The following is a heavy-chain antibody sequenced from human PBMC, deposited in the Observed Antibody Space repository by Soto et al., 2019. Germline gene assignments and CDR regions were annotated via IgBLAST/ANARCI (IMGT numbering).Heavy chain of an antibody. V-gene: IGHV2-26*01. CDR1: GFSLSNARMG. D-gene: IGHD2-15*01. Sequence: QVTLKESGPVLVKPTETLTLTCTVSGFSLSNARMGVSWIRQPPGKALEWLAHIFSNDEKSYSTSLKSRLTTSKDTSKSQVVLTMTNMDPVDTATYYCARIGGKGFYYYYGMDVWGQGTTVTVSS. CDR2: IFSNDEK. CDR3: ARIGGKGFYYYYGMDV. J-gene: IGHJ6*02.